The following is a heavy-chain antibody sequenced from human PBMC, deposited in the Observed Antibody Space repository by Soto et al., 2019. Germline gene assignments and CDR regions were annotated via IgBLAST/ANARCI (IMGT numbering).Heavy chain of an antibody. Sequence: GASVKVSCKVSGYTLTELSMHWVRQAPGKGLEWMGGFDPEDGETIYAQKFQGRVTMTEDTSTDTAYMELSSLRSEDTAVYYCATDLYCSGGSCYSRAPDEGWFDPWGQGTLVTVSS. CDR3: ATDLYCSGGSCYSRAPDEGWFDP. D-gene: IGHD2-15*01. V-gene: IGHV1-24*01. J-gene: IGHJ5*02. CDR2: FDPEDGET. CDR1: GYTLTELS.